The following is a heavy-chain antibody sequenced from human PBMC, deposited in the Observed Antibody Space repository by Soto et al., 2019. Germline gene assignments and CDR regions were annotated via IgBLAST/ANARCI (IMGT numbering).Heavy chain of an antibody. D-gene: IGHD3-10*01. CDR2: MNEDGGTT. V-gene: IGHV3-74*01. J-gene: IGHJ6*02. Sequence: PGGSLRLSCAASGFTFSSYGMHWVRQAPGKGLEWVSRMNEDGGTTDYADSVKGRFTISRDNAKNTLYLQMNSLRVEDTAVYYCASDLSGRADVWGQGTTVTVSS. CDR1: GFTFSSYG. CDR3: ASDLSGRADV.